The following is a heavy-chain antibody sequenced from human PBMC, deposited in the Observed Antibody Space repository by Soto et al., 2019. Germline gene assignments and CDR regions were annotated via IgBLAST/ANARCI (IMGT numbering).Heavy chain of an antibody. D-gene: IGHD6-19*01. J-gene: IGHJ4*02. Sequence: QVQLVESGGGVVQPGRSLRLSCAASGFTFSSYAMHWVRQAPGKGLEWVAVISYDGSNKYYADSVKGRFTISRDNSKNPLYLQMNSLRAEDTAVYYCASWGPGIALSVVDYWGQGTLVIVSS. V-gene: IGHV3-30-3*01. CDR2: ISYDGSNK. CDR3: ASWGPGIALSVVDY. CDR1: GFTFSSYA.